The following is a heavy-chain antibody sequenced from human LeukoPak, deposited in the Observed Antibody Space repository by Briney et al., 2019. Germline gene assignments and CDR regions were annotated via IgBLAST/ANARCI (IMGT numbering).Heavy chain of an antibody. CDR1: GYSISSGYY. Sequence: SETLSLTCAASGYSISSGYYWGWIRQPPGKGLEWIGSIYHSGSTYYNPSLKSRVTISVDTSKNQFSLKLSSVTAADTAVYYCARLYSSGWYIRYWGQGTLVTVSS. J-gene: IGHJ4*02. V-gene: IGHV4-38-2*01. D-gene: IGHD6-19*01. CDR3: ARLYSSGWYIRY. CDR2: IYHSGST.